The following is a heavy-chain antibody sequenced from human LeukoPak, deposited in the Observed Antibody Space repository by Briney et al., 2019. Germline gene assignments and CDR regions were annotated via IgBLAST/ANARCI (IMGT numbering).Heavy chain of an antibody. V-gene: IGHV3-23*01. J-gene: IGHJ4*02. CDR1: GFTFSSYA. Sequence: GGSLRLSCAASGFTFSSYAMSWVRQAPGKGLEWVSAISGSGGSTYYADSVKGRFTISRDNSKNTLYLQMNSLRAEDTAVYYCANAGGKQLVATVDYWSQGTLVTVSS. D-gene: IGHD6-6*01. CDR2: ISGSGGST. CDR3: ANAGGKQLVATVDY.